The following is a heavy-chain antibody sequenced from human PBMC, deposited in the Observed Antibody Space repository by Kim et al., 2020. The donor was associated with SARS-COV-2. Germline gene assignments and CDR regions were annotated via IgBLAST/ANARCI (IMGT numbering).Heavy chain of an antibody. Sequence: GGSLRLSCAASGFTFSSYEMNWVRQAPGNGLEWVSYISSSGSTIYYADSVKGRFTISRDNAKNSLYLQMNSLRAEDTAVYYCARGSSSWTYYYYGMDVWGYGTTVTVSS. CDR2: ISSSGSTI. CDR1: GFTFSSYE. CDR3: ARGSSSWTYYYYGMDV. J-gene: IGHJ6*04. D-gene: IGHD6-13*01. V-gene: IGHV3-48*03.